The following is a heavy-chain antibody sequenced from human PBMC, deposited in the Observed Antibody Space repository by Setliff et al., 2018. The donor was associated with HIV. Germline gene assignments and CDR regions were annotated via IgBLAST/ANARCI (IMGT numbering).Heavy chain of an antibody. CDR3: ARGVFDY. J-gene: IGHJ4*02. V-gene: IGHV3-23*01. CDR2: ATGSGANT. Sequence: GGSLRLSCAASGFTFSSYAMSWVRQAPGKGLEWVSAATGSGANTYYADSVRGRFTISRDNSKNTLYLQMNSLRAEDTAVYYCARGVFDYWGQGALVTVSS. CDR1: GFTFSSYA.